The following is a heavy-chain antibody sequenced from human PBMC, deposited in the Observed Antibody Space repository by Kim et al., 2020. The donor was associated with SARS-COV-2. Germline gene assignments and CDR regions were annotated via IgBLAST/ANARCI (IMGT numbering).Heavy chain of an antibody. J-gene: IGHJ4*02. D-gene: IGHD3-22*01. CDR3: ARQYYDSSGFNRIDYFDY. Sequence: SETLSLTCTVSGGSISSSSYYWGWIRQPPGKGLEWIGSIYYSGSTYYNPSLKSRVTISVDTSKNQFSLKLSSVTAADTAVYYCARQYYDSSGFNRIDYFDYWGQGTLVTVSS. CDR1: GGSISSSSYY. CDR2: IYYSGST. V-gene: IGHV4-39*01.